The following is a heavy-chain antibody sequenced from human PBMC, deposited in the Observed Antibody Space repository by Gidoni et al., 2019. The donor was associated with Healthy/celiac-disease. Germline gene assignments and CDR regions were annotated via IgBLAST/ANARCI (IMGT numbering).Heavy chain of an antibody. CDR1: GFTFSSYA. CDR2: ISYDGSNK. V-gene: IGHV3-30*04. Sequence: LSCAASGFTFSSYAMHWVRQAPGKGLEWVAVISYDGSNKYYADSVKGRFTISRDNSKNTLYLQMNSLRVEDTAVYYCAGELERPDYYYYGMDVWGQGTTVTVSS. J-gene: IGHJ6*02. CDR3: AGELERPDYYYYGMDV. D-gene: IGHD1-1*01.